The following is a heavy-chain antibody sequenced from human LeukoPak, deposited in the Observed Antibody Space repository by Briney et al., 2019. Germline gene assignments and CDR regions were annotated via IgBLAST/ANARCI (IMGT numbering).Heavy chain of an antibody. J-gene: IGHJ4*02. V-gene: IGHV3-66*01. CDR1: GFTFSRNW. CDR2: IYSGGST. Sequence: GGSLRLSCAASGFTFSRNWMSWVRQAPGKGLEWVSVIYSGGSTYYADSVKGRFTISRDNAKNSLYLQMDSLRAEDTAVYYCARESPVYDEFDYWGQGTLVTVSS. CDR3: ARESPVYDEFDY. D-gene: IGHD3-3*01.